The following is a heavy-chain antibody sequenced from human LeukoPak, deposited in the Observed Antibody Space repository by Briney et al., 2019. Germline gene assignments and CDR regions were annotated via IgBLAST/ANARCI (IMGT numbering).Heavy chain of an antibody. CDR3: AREDSSGYYFDY. CDR2: IYYSGST. J-gene: IGHJ4*02. V-gene: IGHV4-59*01. Sequence: SGTLSLTCTVSGGSISSYYWSWIRQPPGKGLEWIGYIYYSGSTNYNPSLKSRVTISVDTSKNQFSLKLSSVTAADTAVYYCAREDSSGYYFDYWGQGTLVTVSS. CDR1: GGSISSYY. D-gene: IGHD3-22*01.